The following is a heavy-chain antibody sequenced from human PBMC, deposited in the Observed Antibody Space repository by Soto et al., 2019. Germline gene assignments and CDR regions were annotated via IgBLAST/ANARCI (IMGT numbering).Heavy chain of an antibody. Sequence: ASVKGSCKASGYTFTGYYRHWVRQAPGQGLEWMGWINPNSGGTNYAQKFQGGVTMTRDTSISTAYMELSRLRSDDTAVYYCARHNEEYCSGGSCYDWFDPWGQGTLVTVSS. V-gene: IGHV1-2*02. D-gene: IGHD2-15*01. CDR1: GYTFTGYY. CDR2: INPNSGGT. J-gene: IGHJ5*02. CDR3: ARHNEEYCSGGSCYDWFDP.